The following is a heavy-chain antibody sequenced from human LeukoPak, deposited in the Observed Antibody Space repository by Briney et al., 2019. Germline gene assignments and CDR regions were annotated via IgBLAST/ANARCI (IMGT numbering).Heavy chain of an antibody. CDR2: ISSSGSTI. CDR3: AREFDLNPLQGNYYDSSGYYPLDY. D-gene: IGHD3-22*01. V-gene: IGHV3-48*03. Sequence: QAGGSLRLSCAASGFTFSSYEMNWVRQAPGKGLEWVSYISSSGSTIYYADSVKGRFTISRDDAKNLLYLDMNSLRAEDTAVYYCAREFDLNPLQGNYYDSSGYYPLDYWGQGTLVTVSS. J-gene: IGHJ4*02. CDR1: GFTFSSYE.